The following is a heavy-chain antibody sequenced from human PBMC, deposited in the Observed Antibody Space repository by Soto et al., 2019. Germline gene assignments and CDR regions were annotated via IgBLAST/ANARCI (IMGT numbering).Heavy chain of an antibody. Sequence: QVQLQESGPGLVKPSETLALTCTVSKGSIGNYYWTWIRQPPGKGLEWVGYIHDSGSANNNPSLKSRVTMSFDMSTNQFSLKLTSVTAADTAIYYCARHGISGWYDNWGQGTLVTVSS. J-gene: IGHJ5*02. D-gene: IGHD6-19*01. CDR1: KGSIGNYY. V-gene: IGHV4-59*08. CDR2: IHDSGSA. CDR3: ARHGISGWYDN.